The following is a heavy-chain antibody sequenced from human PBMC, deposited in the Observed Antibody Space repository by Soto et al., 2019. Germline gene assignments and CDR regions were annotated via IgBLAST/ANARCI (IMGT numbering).Heavy chain of an antibody. CDR1: GFTCSSYA. Sequence: GGSLRLSCAASGFTCSSYAMHWVRQAPGKGLEWVAVISYDGSNKYYADSVKGRFAISRDNSKNTLYLQMNSLRAEDTAVYYCARGYYYDSSGNPKWFDSWGQGTLVTVSS. CDR2: ISYDGSNK. D-gene: IGHD3-22*01. V-gene: IGHV3-30*09. CDR3: ARGYYYDSSGNPKWFDS. J-gene: IGHJ5*01.